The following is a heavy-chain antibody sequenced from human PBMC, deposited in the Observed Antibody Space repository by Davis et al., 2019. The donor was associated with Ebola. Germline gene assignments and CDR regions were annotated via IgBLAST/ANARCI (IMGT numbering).Heavy chain of an antibody. D-gene: IGHD3-3*01. J-gene: IGHJ6*04. CDR2: IYAGDSDS. Sequence: GESLKISCKGSGYGFADYWIAWVRQTPGKGLAWMGIIYAGDSDSRYSPSFEGQVTISADKSISTAYLQWSSLKASDTAMYYCARHQEDGLVFGDYGMDVWGKGTTVTVSS. CDR3: ARHQEDGLVFGDYGMDV. V-gene: IGHV5-51*01. CDR1: GYGFADYW.